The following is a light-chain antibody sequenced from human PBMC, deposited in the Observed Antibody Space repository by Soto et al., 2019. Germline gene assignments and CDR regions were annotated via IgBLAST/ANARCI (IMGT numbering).Light chain of an antibody. CDR2: WAS. CDR1: RTVLDNSNNKNY. V-gene: IGKV4-1*01. Sequence: DIVMTQSPDSLAVSPGERATITCRSSRTVLDNSNNKNYLAWYQQQPGQPPRLLIYWASTRQSGVPDRFSGSGSGTDFTLTISSLQAEDVAVYFCQQYYSTQITFGQGTRLEIK. CDR3: QQYYSTQIT. J-gene: IGKJ5*01.